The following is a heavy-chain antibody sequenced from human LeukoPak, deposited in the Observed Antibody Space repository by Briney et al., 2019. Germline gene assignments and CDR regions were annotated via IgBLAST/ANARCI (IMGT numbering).Heavy chain of an antibody. D-gene: IGHD4-23*01. J-gene: IGHJ3*02. CDR3: ARDRRTVVTPRGPPLAFDI. CDR2: IYYSGST. CDR1: GGSISSYY. V-gene: IGHV4-59*01. Sequence: SGTLSLTCTVSGGSISSYYWSWIRQPPGKGLEWIGYIYYSGSTNYNPSLKSRVTISVDTSKNQFSLKLSSVTAADTAVYYCARDRRTVVTPRGPPLAFDIWGQGTMVTVSS.